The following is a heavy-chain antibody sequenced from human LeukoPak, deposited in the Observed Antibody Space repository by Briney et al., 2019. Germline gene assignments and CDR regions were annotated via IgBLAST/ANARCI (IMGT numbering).Heavy chain of an antibody. V-gene: IGHV4-34*01. CDR3: ARGAPRYGGSY. J-gene: IGHJ4*02. CDR1: GGSFSGYY. D-gene: IGHD4-23*01. CDR2: INHSGST. Sequence: SETLPLTCAVYGGSFSGYYWSWIRQPPGKGLEWIGEINHSGSTNYNPSLKSRVTISVDTSKNQFSLKLSSVTAADTAVYYCARGAPRYGGSYWGQGTLVTVSS.